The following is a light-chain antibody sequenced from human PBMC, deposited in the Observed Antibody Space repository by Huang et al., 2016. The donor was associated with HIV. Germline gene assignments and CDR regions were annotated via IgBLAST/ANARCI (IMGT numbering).Light chain of an antibody. Sequence: DIQMTQSPSSVSASVGDRVTITCRPSQGINNGLAWYQQKPGKAPNLLIYAASNLQTWVPSRFSGSGSGTEFTLTINDLQPEEFATYYCQQANSFPLITFGQGTRLEMK. J-gene: IGKJ5*01. V-gene: IGKV1-12*01. CDR3: QQANSFPLIT. CDR1: QGINNG. CDR2: AAS.